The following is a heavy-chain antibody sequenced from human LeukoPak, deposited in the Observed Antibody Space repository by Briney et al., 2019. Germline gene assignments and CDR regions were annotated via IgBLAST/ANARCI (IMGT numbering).Heavy chain of an antibody. CDR2: ISYDGANT. V-gene: IGHV3-30-3*01. Sequence: GGSLRLSCTASGFTFNSYALHWVRQAPGKGLEWVALISYDGANTYYADSMKGRFTISRDNSKNTLYLQMSSLRAEDTAVYYCVRDDGDDYLWGSHGAFDFWGQGAMVTASS. CDR3: VRDDGDDYLWGSHGAFDF. D-gene: IGHD3-16*01. CDR1: GFTFNSYA. J-gene: IGHJ3*01.